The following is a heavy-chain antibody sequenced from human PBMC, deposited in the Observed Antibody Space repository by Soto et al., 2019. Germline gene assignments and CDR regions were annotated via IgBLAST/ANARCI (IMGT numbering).Heavy chain of an antibody. J-gene: IGHJ5*02. CDR3: ARQNGYSSGPDWFDP. CDR1: GFTFSSYG. CDR2: IWYDGSNK. Sequence: QVQLVESGGGVVQPGRSLRLSCAASGFTFSSYGMHWVRQAPGKGLEWVAVIWYDGSNKYYADSVKGRFTISRDNSKNTLYLQMNSLRAEDTAVYYCARQNGYSSGPDWFDPWGQGTLVTVSS. V-gene: IGHV3-33*01. D-gene: IGHD6-19*01.